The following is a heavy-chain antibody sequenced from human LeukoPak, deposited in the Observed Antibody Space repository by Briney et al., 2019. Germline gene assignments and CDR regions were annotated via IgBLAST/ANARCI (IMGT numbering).Heavy chain of an antibody. CDR2: ISGSGGST. Sequence: PGESLRLSCAASGFTFSSYAMSWVRQAPGKGLEWVSAISGSGGSTYYADSVKGRFTISRDNSKNTLYLQMNSLRAEDTAVYYCAILGYCSGGSCYPSLDYWGQGTLVTVSS. V-gene: IGHV3-23*01. D-gene: IGHD2-15*01. CDR1: GFTFSSYA. CDR3: AILGYCSGGSCYPSLDY. J-gene: IGHJ4*02.